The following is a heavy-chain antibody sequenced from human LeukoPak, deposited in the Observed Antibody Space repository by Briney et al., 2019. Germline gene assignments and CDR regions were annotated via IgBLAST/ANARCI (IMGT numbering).Heavy chain of an antibody. D-gene: IGHD1-7*01. Sequence: GESLKISCKGSGYSFTRYWIGCVRQMPGKGLEWMGIIYPGDSDTRYSPSFQGQVTISADKSISTAYLQWSSLKASDTAMYHCARSQLELRGGYFDYWGQGTLVTVSS. CDR3: ARSQLELRGGYFDY. CDR2: IYPGDSDT. V-gene: IGHV5-51*01. CDR1: GYSFTRYW. J-gene: IGHJ4*02.